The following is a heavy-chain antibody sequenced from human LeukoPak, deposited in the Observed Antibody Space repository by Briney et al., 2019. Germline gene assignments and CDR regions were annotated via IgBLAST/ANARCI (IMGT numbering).Heavy chain of an antibody. Sequence: GGSLRLSCAASGFTFSSYGMSWVRQAPGKGLEWVAYISTTSSTIYYADSVKGRFTISRDNAQNSLYLQMNSLRDEDTAVYYCARYCTSGSCYSDHWGQGTLVTVSS. J-gene: IGHJ4*02. CDR2: ISTTSSTI. CDR1: GFTFSSYG. V-gene: IGHV3-48*02. D-gene: IGHD2-15*01. CDR3: ARYCTSGSCYSDH.